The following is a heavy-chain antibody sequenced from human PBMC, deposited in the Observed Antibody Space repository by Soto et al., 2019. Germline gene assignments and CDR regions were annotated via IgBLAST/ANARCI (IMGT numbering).Heavy chain of an antibody. CDR1: ASTSTDAW. D-gene: IGHD6-19*01. V-gene: IGHV3-15*01. CDR2: IKKRTDGGKT. CDR3: RTQWLD. J-gene: IGHJ4*02. Sequence: GGSLRLSCAASASTSTDAWMSWVRQARGKGLEWVGLIKKRTDGGKTDYAAPVKGRFTISSDDSKNTVYLQMSSLKTEDTAVYYCRTQWLDWGQGTLVTVSS.